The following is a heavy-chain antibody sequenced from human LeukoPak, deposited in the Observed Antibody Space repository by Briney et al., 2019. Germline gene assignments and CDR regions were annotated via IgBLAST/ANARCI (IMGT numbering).Heavy chain of an antibody. CDR3: ARDFFGILDY. CDR1: TGSISSQY. CDR2: IYSSGIT. J-gene: IGHJ4*02. D-gene: IGHD1-14*01. V-gene: IGHV4-59*11. Sequence: SETLSLTRTVSTGSISSQYWSWIRQPPGKGLEWVGYIYSSGITEYNPSLKSRVTISVDTSKKQFSLRLTSVTAADTAVYYCARDFFGILDYWGQGTVVTVSS.